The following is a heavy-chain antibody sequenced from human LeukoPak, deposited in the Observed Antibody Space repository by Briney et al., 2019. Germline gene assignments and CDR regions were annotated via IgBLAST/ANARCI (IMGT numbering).Heavy chain of an antibody. V-gene: IGHV3-23*01. J-gene: IGHJ4*02. CDR1: GFTFSSYA. Sequence: GGSLRLSCAASGFTFSSYAMSWVRQAPGKGLEWVSAISGSGGSTYYADSVKGRFTISRDNSKNTLYLQMNSLRAEDTAVYCCAKWDYGNYTPFDYWGQGTLVTVSS. CDR2: ISGSGGST. D-gene: IGHD4-11*01. CDR3: AKWDYGNYTPFDY.